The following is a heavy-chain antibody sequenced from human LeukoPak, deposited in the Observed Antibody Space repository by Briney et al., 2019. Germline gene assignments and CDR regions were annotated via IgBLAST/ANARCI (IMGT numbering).Heavy chain of an antibody. CDR1: GGSISSGSYY. D-gene: IGHD5-24*01. J-gene: IGHJ4*02. CDR3: ARKRRDGYNRTDY. CDR2: MYTSGST. V-gene: IGHV4-61*02. Sequence: PSETLSLTCTVSGGSISSGSYYWSWIRQPAGQGLEYIGRMYTSGSTNYNPSLKSRVTISVDTSKNQFSLKLSSVTAADTAVYYCARKRRDGYNRTDYWGQGTLVTVSS.